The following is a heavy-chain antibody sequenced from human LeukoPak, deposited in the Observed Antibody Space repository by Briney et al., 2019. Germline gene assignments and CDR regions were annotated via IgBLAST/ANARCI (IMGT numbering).Heavy chain of an antibody. J-gene: IGHJ4*02. CDR2: ISSSSSYI. CDR1: GFTFSSYS. Sequence: GGSLRLSCAASGFTFSSYSMNWVRQAPGKGLEWVSSISSSSSYIYYADSVKGRFTISRDNAKNSLYLQMNSLRAEDTAVYNCAKDFFKWLYYFDYWGQGTLVTVSS. D-gene: IGHD3-3*01. V-gene: IGHV3-21*01. CDR3: AKDFFKWLYYFDY.